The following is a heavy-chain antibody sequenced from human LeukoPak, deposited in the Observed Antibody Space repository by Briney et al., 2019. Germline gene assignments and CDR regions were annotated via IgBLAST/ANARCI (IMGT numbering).Heavy chain of an antibody. CDR2: IYYSGST. CDR3: AKETGIVATISPFDY. Sequence: SETLSLTCTVSGGSISSYYWSWIRQPPGKGLEWSGYIYYSGSTNYNPSLKSRVTISVDTSKNQFSLKLSSVTAADTAVYYCAKETGIVATISPFDYWGQGTLVTVSS. V-gene: IGHV4-59*12. J-gene: IGHJ4*02. D-gene: IGHD5-12*01. CDR1: GGSISSYY.